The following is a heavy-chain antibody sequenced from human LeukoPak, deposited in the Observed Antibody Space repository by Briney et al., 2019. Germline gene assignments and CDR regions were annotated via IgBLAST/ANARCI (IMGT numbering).Heavy chain of an antibody. J-gene: IGHJ4*02. CDR2: IYTSGST. CDR1: GGSISSGSYY. V-gene: IGHV4-61*02. D-gene: IGHD6-13*01. CDR3: AREEVRDIAAPIDY. Sequence: SETLSLTCTVSGGSISSGSYYWSWIRQPAGKGLEWIGRIYTSGSTNYNPSLKSRVTISVDTSKNQFSLKLSSVTAADTAVYYCAREEVRDIAAPIDYWGQGTLVTVSS.